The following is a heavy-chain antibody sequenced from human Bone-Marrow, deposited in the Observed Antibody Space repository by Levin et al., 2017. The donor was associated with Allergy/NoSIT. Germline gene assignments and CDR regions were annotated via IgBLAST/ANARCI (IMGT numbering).Heavy chain of an antibody. CDR1: GFTFNTYY. D-gene: IGHD3-16*01. V-gene: IGHV3-7*02. J-gene: IGHJ4*02. CDR3: ARFDRVGSDGAPFDY. Sequence: GESLKISCLASGFTFNTYYMSWVRQAPGKGLEWVANIRPDGSAAFYVDSVKGRFSVSRDNAKNSLYLHMDSLRVEDTAIYYCARFDRVGSDGAPFDYWGPGTLITVSS. CDR2: IRPDGSAA.